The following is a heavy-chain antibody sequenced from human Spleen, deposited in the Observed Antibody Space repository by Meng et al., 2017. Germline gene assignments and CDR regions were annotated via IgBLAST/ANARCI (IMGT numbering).Heavy chain of an antibody. Sequence: SETLSLTCTVSGGSISSNYWNWIRQPPGKGLEWIGNIHYSGNTNYNPSLKSRVTISVDTSNNQFSLKLSSVTAADTAAYYCARGTVQGLFDYWGQGTLVTVSS. J-gene: IGHJ4*02. D-gene: IGHD4-11*01. CDR1: GGSISSNY. V-gene: IGHV4-59*01. CDR2: IHYSGNT. CDR3: ARGTVQGLFDY.